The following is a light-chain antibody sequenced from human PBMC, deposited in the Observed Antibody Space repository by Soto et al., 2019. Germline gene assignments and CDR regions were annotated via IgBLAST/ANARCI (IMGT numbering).Light chain of an antibody. CDR1: QSVSSAY. CDR3: QQYNNWPFS. J-gene: IGKJ5*01. V-gene: IGKV3D-20*02. Sequence: DIVLTQSPSTLSLSPGERVTLSCRASQSVSSAYLAWYQQKRGQAPRLLIYDASSRATGVPARFSGSGSGTDFSLTISSLEPEDVAVYFCQQYNNWPFSFGQGTRLEVK. CDR2: DAS.